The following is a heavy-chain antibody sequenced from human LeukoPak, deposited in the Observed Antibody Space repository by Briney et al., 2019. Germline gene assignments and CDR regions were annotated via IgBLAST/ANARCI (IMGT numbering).Heavy chain of an antibody. Sequence: GGSLRLSCTASGFNFGSDAMHWVRQAPGKGLEWVAFIWYDGSNDHYADSVKGRFTISRDNSKNTVCLQMNSLRVEDTAVYYCARDPSGSGWSLNYRGQGTLVTVSS. CDR1: GFNFGSDA. V-gene: IGHV3-33*01. D-gene: IGHD6-19*01. CDR3: ARDPSGSGWSLNY. CDR2: IWYDGSND. J-gene: IGHJ4*02.